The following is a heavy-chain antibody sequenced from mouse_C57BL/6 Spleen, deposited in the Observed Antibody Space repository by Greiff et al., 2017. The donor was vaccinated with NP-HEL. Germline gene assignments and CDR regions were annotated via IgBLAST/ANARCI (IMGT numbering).Heavy chain of an antibody. CDR1: GYTFTSYW. D-gene: IGHD1-1*01. Sequence: QVQLQQPGAELVRPGSSVKLSCKASGYTFTSYWMHWVKQRPIQGLEWIGNIDPSDSETHYNQKFKDKATLTVDKSSSTAYMQLSSLTSEDSAVYYCARGNYYGSSYLAWFAYWGQGTLVTVSA. CDR2: IDPSDSET. CDR3: ARGNYYGSSYLAWFAY. V-gene: IGHV1-52*01. J-gene: IGHJ3*01.